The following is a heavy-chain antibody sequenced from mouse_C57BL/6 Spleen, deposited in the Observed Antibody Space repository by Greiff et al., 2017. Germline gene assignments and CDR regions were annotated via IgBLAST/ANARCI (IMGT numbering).Heavy chain of an antibody. CDR1: GYAFSSSW. Sequence: QVQLKESGPELVKPGASVKISCKASGYAFSSSWMNWVKQRPGQGLEWIGRIYPGDGDTNYNGKFKGKATLTADKSSGTAYMQLSSLASEDSAVYFCARSPSGFDVWGTGTTVTVSS. CDR3: ARSPSGFDV. J-gene: IGHJ1*03. D-gene: IGHD6-1*01. V-gene: IGHV1-82*01. CDR2: IYPGDGDT.